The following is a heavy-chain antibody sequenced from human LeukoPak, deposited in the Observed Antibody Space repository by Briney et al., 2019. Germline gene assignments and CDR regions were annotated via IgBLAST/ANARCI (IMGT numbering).Heavy chain of an antibody. CDR3: ARDVAGSLDY. D-gene: IGHD1-26*01. CDR1: GFSFSTFW. V-gene: IGHV3-7*01. J-gene: IGHJ4*02. CDR2: IKEDESAK. Sequence: PGGSLRLSCAASGFSFSTFWMAWVRQAPGKGLEWVANIKEDESAKHQADSVKGRFTIFRDNAQNSVYLQMSSLRGEDTAVYYCARDVAGSLDYWGQGTLVTVSS.